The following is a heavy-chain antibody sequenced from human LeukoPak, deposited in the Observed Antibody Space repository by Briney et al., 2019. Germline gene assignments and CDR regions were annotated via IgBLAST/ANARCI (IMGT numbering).Heavy chain of an antibody. J-gene: IGHJ6*02. V-gene: IGHV3-9*01. D-gene: IGHD2-15*01. CDR3: AKDLGSAITSALVLDV. CDR1: GFTFDDYA. CDR2: ITWNRDKI. Sequence: GRSLRLSCTVSGFTFDDYAMHWVRHTPGKGLEWVSGITWNRDKIGYGDSVKGRFTISRDNVKNVLYLQMNSLRPEDTALYYCAKDLGSAITSALVLDVWGQGTTVIV.